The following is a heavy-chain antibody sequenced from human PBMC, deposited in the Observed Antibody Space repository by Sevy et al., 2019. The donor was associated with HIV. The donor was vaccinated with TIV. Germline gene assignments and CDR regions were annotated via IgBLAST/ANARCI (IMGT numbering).Heavy chain of an antibody. J-gene: IGHJ4*02. CDR2: IKSKTDGGTT. D-gene: IGHD2-21*02. Sequence: GGSLRLSCTVSGFTFSNGWMSWVRQAPGKGLEWVGRIKSKTDGGTTDYPAPVKGRFTISRDDSKNSLYLQMNSLKTEDTAVYYCTREAYGGGDCYSDYWGQGTLVTVSS. CDR1: GFTFSNGW. CDR3: TREAYGGGDCYSDY. V-gene: IGHV3-15*01.